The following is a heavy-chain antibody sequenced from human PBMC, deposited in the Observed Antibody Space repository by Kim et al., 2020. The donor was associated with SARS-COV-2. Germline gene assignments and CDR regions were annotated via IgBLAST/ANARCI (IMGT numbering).Heavy chain of an antibody. D-gene: IGHD6-13*01. CDR3: ARVVAAADY. V-gene: IGHV4-34*01. CDR2: GST. Sequence: GSTNYNPSLKSRVTISVDTSKNQFYLKLSSVTAADTAVYYCARVVAAADYWGQGTLVTVSS. J-gene: IGHJ4*02.